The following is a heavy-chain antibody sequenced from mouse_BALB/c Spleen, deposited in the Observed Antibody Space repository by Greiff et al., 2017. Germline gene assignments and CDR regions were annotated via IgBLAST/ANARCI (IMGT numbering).Heavy chain of an antibody. V-gene: IGHV5-6-4*01. CDR1: GFTFSSYT. J-gene: IGHJ3*01. Sequence: EVKLMESGGGLVKPGGSLKLSCAASGFTFSSYTMSWVRQTPEKRLEWVATISSGGSYTYYPDSVKGRFTISRDNAKNTLYLQMSSLKSEDTAMYYCTRDRNSPFAYWGQGTLVTVSA. CDR2: ISSGGSYT. CDR3: TRDRNSPFAY.